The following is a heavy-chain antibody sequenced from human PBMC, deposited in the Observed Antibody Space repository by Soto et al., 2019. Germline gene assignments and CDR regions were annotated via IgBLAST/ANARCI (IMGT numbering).Heavy chain of an antibody. CDR1: GLTFSNYA. Sequence: GGSLRLPCATSGLTFSNYAMSWVRQAPGVGLGGVSSMSGSSSTTYYADAVRGRFTISRHRSKNTLYLQMSSRRAEDTALYYCAKNQERELPRDIDFWGQGTLVTVSS. CDR3: AKNQERELPRDIDF. J-gene: IGHJ4*02. D-gene: IGHD1-7*01. CDR2: MSGSSSTT. V-gene: IGHV3-23*01.